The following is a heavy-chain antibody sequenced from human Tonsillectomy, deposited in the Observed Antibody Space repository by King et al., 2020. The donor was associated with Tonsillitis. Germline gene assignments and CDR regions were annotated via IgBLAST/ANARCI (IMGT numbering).Heavy chain of an antibody. D-gene: IGHD3-10*01. CDR3: ARLPPGGCGGY. CDR2: IKEDGSEK. CDR1: GFTFSSYC. Sequence: VQLVESGGGLVQPGGSLRLSCAASGFTFSSYCMSWVRQGPGKGLEWVANIKEDGSEKYYVDSVKGRFTISRDNAKNSLYLQMSSLRDEDTAVYYCARLPPGGCGGYWGQGPLAPVSS. V-gene: IGHV3-7*01. J-gene: IGHJ1*01.